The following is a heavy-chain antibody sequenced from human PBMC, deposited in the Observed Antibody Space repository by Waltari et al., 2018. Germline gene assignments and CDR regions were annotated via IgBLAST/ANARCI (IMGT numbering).Heavy chain of an antibody. Sequence: QVQLVESGGGVVQPGRSLRLSCAASGFTFSSYGMHWVRQAPGKGLEWVAVIWYDGSNKYYADSVKGRFTISRDNSKNTLYLQMNSLRAEDTAVYYCARTPNPNYVWGSSSYYFDYWGQGTLVTVSS. CDR3: ARTPNPNYVWGSSSYYFDY. J-gene: IGHJ4*02. CDR1: GFTFSSYG. D-gene: IGHD3-16*01. CDR2: IWYDGSNK. V-gene: IGHV3-33*01.